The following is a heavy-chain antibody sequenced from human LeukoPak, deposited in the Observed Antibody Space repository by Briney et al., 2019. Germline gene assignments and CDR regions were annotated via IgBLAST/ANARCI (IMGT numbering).Heavy chain of an antibody. CDR3: ARYPRGYCSGGSCYRFDY. D-gene: IGHD2-15*01. CDR1: GYTFTSYD. J-gene: IGHJ4*02. CDR2: MNPNSGNT. Sequence: ASVKVSCKASGYTFTSYDINWVRQATGQGLGWMGWMNPNSGNTGYAQKFQGRVTMTRDTSISTAYMELSRLRSDDTAVYYCARYPRGYCSGGSCYRFDYWGQGTLVTVSS. V-gene: IGHV1-8*01.